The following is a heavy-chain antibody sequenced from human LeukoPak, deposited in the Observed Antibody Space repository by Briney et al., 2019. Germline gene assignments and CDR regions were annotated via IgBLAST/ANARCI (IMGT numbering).Heavy chain of an antibody. CDR1: GFTFSNAW. D-gene: IGHD5-18*01. Sequence: GGSLRLSCAASGFTFSNAWMSWVRQAPGKGLEWVGRIKRKSDGGTTDYAAPVEGRFTISRDDSKNTLYLQMNSLKTEDTAVYYCTTYGYSYGLDYYYYMDVWGKGTPVTVSS. V-gene: IGHV3-15*01. J-gene: IGHJ6*03. CDR2: IKRKSDGGTT. CDR3: TTYGYSYGLDYYYYMDV.